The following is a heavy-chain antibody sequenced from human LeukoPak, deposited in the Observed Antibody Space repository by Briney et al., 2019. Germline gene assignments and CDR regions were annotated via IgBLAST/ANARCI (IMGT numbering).Heavy chain of an antibody. CDR3: AKMGGGIAAAGTAY. CDR1: GFTVSSNY. J-gene: IGHJ4*02. D-gene: IGHD6-13*01. V-gene: IGHV3-53*05. Sequence: GGSLRLSCAASGFTVSSNYMSWVRQAPGKGLEWVSVIYSGGSTYYADSVKGRFTISRDNSKNTLHLQMDSLRAEDTAVYYCAKMGGGIAAAGTAYWGQGTLVTVSS. CDR2: IYSGGST.